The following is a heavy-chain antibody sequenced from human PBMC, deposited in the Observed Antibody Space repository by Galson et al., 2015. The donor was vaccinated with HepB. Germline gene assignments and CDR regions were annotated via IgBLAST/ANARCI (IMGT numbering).Heavy chain of an antibody. CDR3: AKDRHYDSSGHQGGFDY. V-gene: IGHV3-30*18. D-gene: IGHD3-22*01. CDR2: ISYDGSNK. J-gene: IGHJ4*02. CDR1: GFTFSSYG. Sequence: LRLSCAASGFTFSSYGMHWVRQAPGKGLEWVAVISYDGSNKYYADSVKGRFTISRDNSKNTLYLQMNSLRAEDTAVCYCAKDRHYDSSGHQGGFDYWGQGTLVTVSS.